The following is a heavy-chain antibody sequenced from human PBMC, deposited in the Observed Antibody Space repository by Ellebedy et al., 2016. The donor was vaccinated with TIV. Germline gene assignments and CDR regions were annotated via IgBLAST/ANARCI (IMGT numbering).Heavy chain of an antibody. CDR3: ARHTDYALDY. Sequence: GESLKISCTTSGFTFSIYWMTWVRQAPGKGLECVANIKQDGSEQSYVDSVKGRFTISRDNAKNSLHLQMNSLRDEDTAVYYCARHTDYALDYWGQGALVTVSS. D-gene: IGHD4-17*01. J-gene: IGHJ4*02. V-gene: IGHV3-7*01. CDR1: GFTFSIYW. CDR2: IKQDGSEQ.